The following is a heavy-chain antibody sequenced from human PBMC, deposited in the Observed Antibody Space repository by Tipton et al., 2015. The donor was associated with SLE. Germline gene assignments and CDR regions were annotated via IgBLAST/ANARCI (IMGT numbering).Heavy chain of an antibody. CDR3: ARDGDGDYLVGFDL. J-gene: IGHJ2*01. V-gene: IGHV4-39*07. D-gene: IGHD4-17*01. CDR2: IYYSGST. Sequence: WIRQPPGKGLEWIGSIYYSGSTYYNPSLKSRVTISVDTSKNQFSLKLSSVTAADTAVYYCARDGDGDYLVGFDLWGRGTLVTVSS.